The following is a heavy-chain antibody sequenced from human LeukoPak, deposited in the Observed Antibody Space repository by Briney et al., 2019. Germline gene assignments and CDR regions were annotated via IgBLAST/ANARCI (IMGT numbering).Heavy chain of an antibody. CDR1: GFTVSTNY. CDR3: ASGGYGDYVLNY. V-gene: IGHV3-53*01. D-gene: IGHD4-17*01. J-gene: IGHJ4*02. CDR2: IFSGGDT. Sequence: GGSLRLSCAASGFTVSTNYMTWVRQAPGRGLEWVSVIFSGGDTYYADSVKGRFTISRDTSKNTIYLQMNNLRAEDTAVYYCASGGYGDYVLNYWGQGTLVTVSS.